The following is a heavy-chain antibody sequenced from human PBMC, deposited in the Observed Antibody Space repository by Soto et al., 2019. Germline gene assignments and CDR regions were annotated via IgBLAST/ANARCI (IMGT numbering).Heavy chain of an antibody. D-gene: IGHD5-12*01. CDR3: AKDIKLRRRDGATIYFWYYYYGMDV. J-gene: IGHJ6*02. CDR2: ISWDGGSK. Sequence: GGSLRLSCAASGFTFDDYTMHWVRQAPGKGLEWVSLISWDGGSKYYADSVKGRFTISRDNRKNSLYLQMNRLRTEDTAWDDCAKDIKLRRRDGATIYFWYYYYGMDVWGQGTTVTVSS. CDR1: GFTFDDYT. V-gene: IGHV3-43*01.